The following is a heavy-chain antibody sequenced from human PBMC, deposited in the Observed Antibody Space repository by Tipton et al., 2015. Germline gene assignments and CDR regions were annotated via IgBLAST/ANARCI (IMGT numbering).Heavy chain of an antibody. D-gene: IGHD6-19*01. V-gene: IGHV1-18*01. CDR1: GYTFTSYG. Sequence: QLVQSGAEVKKPGASVKVSCKASGYTFTSYGITWVRQAPGQGLEWMGWISVYNGKTNYAHNLQGRVTMTTDTSTSTAYMDLRSLRSDDTAVYYCAKDRLSSGWSDDPRTDAFHIWGQGTMVTVSS. CDR3: AKDRLSSGWSDDPRTDAFHI. CDR2: ISVYNGKT. J-gene: IGHJ3*02.